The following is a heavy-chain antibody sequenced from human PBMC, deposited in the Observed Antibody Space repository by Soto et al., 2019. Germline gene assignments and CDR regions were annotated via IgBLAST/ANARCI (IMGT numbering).Heavy chain of an antibody. Sequence: GASVKVSCAASGFTFSSYAMSWVRQAPGKGLEWVSGISGSGGSTYYADSVKGRFTISRDNSKNTLYLQMNSLRDEDTAVYYCAKDLRATTSRGVFDIWGQGTMVTVSS. V-gene: IGHV3-23*01. J-gene: IGHJ3*02. CDR2: ISGSGGST. D-gene: IGHD5-12*01. CDR1: GFTFSSYA. CDR3: AKDLRATTSRGVFDI.